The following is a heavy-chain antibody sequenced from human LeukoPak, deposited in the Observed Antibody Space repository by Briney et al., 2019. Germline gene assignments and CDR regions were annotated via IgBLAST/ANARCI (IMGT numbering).Heavy chain of an antibody. D-gene: IGHD2-15*01. V-gene: IGHV3-33*08. Sequence: GGSLRLSCAASGFTFSSYWMSWVRQAPGKGLEWVAVIWYDGSNKYYADSVKGRFTISRDNSKNTLYLQMNSLRAEDTAVYYCAREGPGWHSFDYWGQGTLVTVSS. CDR3: AREGPGWHSFDY. J-gene: IGHJ4*02. CDR1: GFTFSSYW. CDR2: IWYDGSNK.